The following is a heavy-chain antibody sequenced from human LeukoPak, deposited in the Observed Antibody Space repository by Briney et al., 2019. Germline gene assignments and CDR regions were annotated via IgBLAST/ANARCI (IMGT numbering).Heavy chain of an antibody. V-gene: IGHV4-59*01. CDR2: IYYSGST. D-gene: IGHD5-18*01. CDR3: AVGYSYGPNDY. J-gene: IGHJ4*02. Sequence: SETLSLTCTVSGDSISSYYCSWIRQPPGKGLEWIGYIYYSGSTSYNPSLKSRVTISLDTSNNQFSLKLRSVTAADTAVYYCAVGYSYGPNDYWGQGTLVTVSS. CDR1: GDSISSYY.